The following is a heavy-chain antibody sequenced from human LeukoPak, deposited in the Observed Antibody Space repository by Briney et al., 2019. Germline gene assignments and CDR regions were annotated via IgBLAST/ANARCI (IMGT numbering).Heavy chain of an antibody. J-gene: IGHJ3*02. CDR2: ISYDGSRK. V-gene: IGHV3-30*09. Sequence: GGSLRLPCAASFTFTVYAMHWVRQAPGKGLEWVAVISYDGSRKYYADSVKGRFAISRDNSKNTVYLQMNSLRTEDTAVYYCARGIDPSPNDVYDIWGQGTMVTVSS. CDR3: ARGIDPSPNDVYDI. D-gene: IGHD2-21*01. CDR1: FTFTVYA.